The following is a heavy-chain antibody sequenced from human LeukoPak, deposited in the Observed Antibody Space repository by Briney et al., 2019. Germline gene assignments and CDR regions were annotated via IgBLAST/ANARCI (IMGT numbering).Heavy chain of an antibody. D-gene: IGHD4-17*01. CDR1: GFTFSSYA. CDR3: ARQRGYGDYFFDY. V-gene: IGHV3-23*01. CDR2: ISGSGGST. J-gene: IGHJ4*02. Sequence: PGGSLRLSCAASGFTFSSYAMSWVRQAPGKGLEWVSAISGSGGSTYYAASVKGRFTISRDNSKNTLYLQMNSLRAEDTAVYYCARQRGYGDYFFDYWGQGTLVTVSS.